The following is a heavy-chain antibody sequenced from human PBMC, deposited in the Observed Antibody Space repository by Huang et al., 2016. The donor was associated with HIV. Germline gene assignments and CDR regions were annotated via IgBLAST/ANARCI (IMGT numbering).Heavy chain of an antibody. V-gene: IGHV4-39*01. CDR2: IYYSGST. CDR3: ARHMDCSSSSCLAGGHERGPFDM. CDR1: GGSISSSSYY. D-gene: IGHD2-2*01. Sequence: QLQLQESGPGLVKPSETLSLTCSVSGGSISSSSYYWGWIRQPPGKGLEWIGSIYYSGSTFYNPALKGRVTIAGDTSKNQFSLRLSSVTAADTSVYYCARHMDCSSSSCLAGGHERGPFDMWGQGTMVTVSS. J-gene: IGHJ3*02.